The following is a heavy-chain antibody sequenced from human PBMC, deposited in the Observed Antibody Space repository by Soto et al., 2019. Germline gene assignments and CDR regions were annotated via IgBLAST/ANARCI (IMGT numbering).Heavy chain of an antibody. CDR3: ARDLRYFDWPPPGDWFDP. CDR1: GYTFTSYG. J-gene: IGHJ5*02. D-gene: IGHD3-9*01. Sequence: GASVKVSCKASGYTFTSYGISWVRQAPGQGLEWMGWISAYNGNTNYAQKLQGRVTMTTDTSTGTAYMELRSLRSDDTAVYYCARDLRYFDWPPPGDWFDPWGQGTLVTVSS. V-gene: IGHV1-18*01. CDR2: ISAYNGNT.